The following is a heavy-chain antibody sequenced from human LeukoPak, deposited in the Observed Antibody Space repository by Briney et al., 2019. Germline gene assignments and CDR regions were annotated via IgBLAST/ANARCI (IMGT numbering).Heavy chain of an antibody. CDR1: GESFSGHY. V-gene: IGHV4-34*01. CDR3: ARGCSAGTPHNWFDP. CDR2: INHSGST. D-gene: IGHD6-13*01. J-gene: IGHJ5*02. Sequence: SETLSLTCAVYGESFSGHYCSWIRQPPGKGLEWIGEINHSGSTNYDPSLKSRVSISVDTSKNQFSLKLSSVTAADTAVYYCARGCSAGTPHNWFDPWGQGTLVTVSS.